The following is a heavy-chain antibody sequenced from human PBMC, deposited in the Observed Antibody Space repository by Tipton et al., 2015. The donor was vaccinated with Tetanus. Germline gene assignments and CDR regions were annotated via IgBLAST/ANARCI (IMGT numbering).Heavy chain of an antibody. D-gene: IGHD3-3*01. V-gene: IGHV4-39*01. J-gene: IGHJ6*02. CDR3: ARGVKYYDFWSGYYPGMDV. CDR1: GGSTSSSSYY. CDR2: IYYSGST. Sequence: TLSLTCTVSGGSTSSSSYYWGWIRQPPGKGLEWIGSIYYSGSTYYNPSLKSRVTISVDTSKNQFSLKLSSVTAADTAVYYCARGVKYYDFWSGYYPGMDVWGQGTTVTVSS.